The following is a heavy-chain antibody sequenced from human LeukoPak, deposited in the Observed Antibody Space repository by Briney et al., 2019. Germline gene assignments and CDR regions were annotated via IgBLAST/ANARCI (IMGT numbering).Heavy chain of an antibody. CDR3: ARHVPPSSSWYSRMFDY. D-gene: IGHD6-13*01. CDR2: IYDSGST. Sequence: SETLSLTCTVSGGSISNYYWSWIRQPPGKGLEWIGNIYDSGSTNYNPSLKSRVTISVDTSRNQFSLKLRSVTAADTAVYYCARHVPPSSSWYSRMFDYWGQGTLVTVSS. CDR1: GGSISNYY. J-gene: IGHJ4*02. V-gene: IGHV4-59*08.